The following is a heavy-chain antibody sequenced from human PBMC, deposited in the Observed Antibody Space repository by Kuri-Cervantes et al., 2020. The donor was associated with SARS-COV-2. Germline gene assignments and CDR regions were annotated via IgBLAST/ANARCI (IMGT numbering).Heavy chain of an antibody. CDR1: GYSISSGYY. J-gene: IGHJ4*02. D-gene: IGHD3-16*01. V-gene: IGHV4-38-2*02. Sequence: SETLSLTCTVSGYSISSGYYWGWIRQPPGKGLWWIGEINHSGSTNYNPSLKSRVTISVDTSKNQFSLKLSSVTAEDTAVYYCARVKLREAYYFDYWGQGTLVTVSS. CDR3: ARVKLREAYYFDY. CDR2: INHSGST.